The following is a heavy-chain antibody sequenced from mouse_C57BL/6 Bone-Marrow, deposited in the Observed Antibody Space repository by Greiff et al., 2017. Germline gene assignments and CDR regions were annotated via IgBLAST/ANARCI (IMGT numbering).Heavy chain of an antibody. CDR1: GFTFSDYG. CDR2: ISNLAYSI. D-gene: IGHD2-5*01. CDR3: ARLYYSNLYYAMDD. V-gene: IGHV5-15*01. J-gene: IGHJ4*01. Sequence: EVQLVESGGGLVQPGGSLKLSCAASGFTFSDYGMAWVRQAPRKGPEWVAFISNLAYSIYYADTVTGRFTISRENAKNTLYLEMSSLRSEDTAMYYCARLYYSNLYYAMDDWGQGTSVTVSS.